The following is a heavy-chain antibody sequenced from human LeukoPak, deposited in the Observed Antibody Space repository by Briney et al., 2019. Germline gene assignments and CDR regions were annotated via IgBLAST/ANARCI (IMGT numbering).Heavy chain of an antibody. CDR1: GGTFSSYA. V-gene: IGHV1-2*02. J-gene: IGHJ4*02. D-gene: IGHD4-23*01. Sequence: GASVKVSCKASGGTFSSYAISWVRQAPGQGLEWMGRIIPNSGGTNYAQKFQGRVTMTRDTSISTAYMELSKLRSDDTAVYYCARDILKRWYYFDYWGQGTLVTVSS. CDR3: ARDILKRWYYFDY. CDR2: IIPNSGGT.